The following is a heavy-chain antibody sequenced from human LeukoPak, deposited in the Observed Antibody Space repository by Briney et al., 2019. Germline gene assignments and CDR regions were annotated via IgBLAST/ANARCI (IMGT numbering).Heavy chain of an antibody. J-gene: IGHJ4*02. CDR3: SGALYSSGWHYFDY. V-gene: IGHV3-48*03. D-gene: IGHD6-19*01. CDR1: GFTFSSYE. Sequence: GGSLRLSCAASGFTFSSYEMNWVRQAPGKGLEWVSSISYTGWVTYYADSVKGRFTISRDNAKNTLYLQMNSLRADDTAVYYCSGALYSSGWHYFDYWGQGTLVTVSS. CDR2: ISYTGWVT.